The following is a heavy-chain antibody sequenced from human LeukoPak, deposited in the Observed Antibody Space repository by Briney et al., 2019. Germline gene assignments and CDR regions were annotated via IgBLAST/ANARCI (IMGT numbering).Heavy chain of an antibody. CDR1: GGSISSYY. CDR2: IYYSGST. CDR3: ARLERSSSSSRGLSYYFDY. J-gene: IGHJ4*02. Sequence: PSETLSLTCTVSGGSISSYYWSWIRQPPGKGLEWIGYIYYSGSTNYNPSLKSRVTISVDTSKNQFSLKPSSVTAADTAVYYCARLERSSSSSRGLSYYFDYWGQGTLVAVSS. V-gene: IGHV4-59*08. D-gene: IGHD6-6*01.